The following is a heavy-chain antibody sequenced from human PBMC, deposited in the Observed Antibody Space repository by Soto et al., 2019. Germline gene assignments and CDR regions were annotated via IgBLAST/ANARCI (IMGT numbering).Heavy chain of an antibody. D-gene: IGHD5-18*01. J-gene: IGHJ4*02. Sequence: QVHLVQSGAEVKKPGASVKVSCKASGYTFTSYGISWVRQAPGQGLEWMGWISTYNGNTNYAQKPQDRVTMTTDTSTSTAYMELRSLRSDDTAVYYCERDLRGYSYGYGCGYWGQGTLVTVSS. CDR1: GYTFTSYG. CDR3: ERDLRGYSYGYGCGY. CDR2: ISTYNGNT. V-gene: IGHV1-18*01.